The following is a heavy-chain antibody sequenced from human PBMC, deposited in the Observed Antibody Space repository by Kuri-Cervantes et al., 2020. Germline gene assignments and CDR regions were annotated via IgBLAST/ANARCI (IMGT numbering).Heavy chain of an antibody. CDR3: ARSYDSSGLALDY. D-gene: IGHD3-22*01. CDR2: INPNSGDT. Sequence: ASVKVSCKASGGTFSSYAISWARQAPGQGLEWMGWINPNSGDTNYAQKFQGRVTMTRDTSISTAYMELSRLRSDDTAVYYCARSYDSSGLALDYWGQGTLVTVSS. J-gene: IGHJ4*02. V-gene: IGHV1-2*02. CDR1: GGTFSSYA.